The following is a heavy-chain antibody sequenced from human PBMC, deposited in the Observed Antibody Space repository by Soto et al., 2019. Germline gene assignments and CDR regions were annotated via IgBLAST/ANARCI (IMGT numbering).Heavy chain of an antibody. D-gene: IGHD3-22*01. V-gene: IGHV3-30-3*01. CDR3: ARDLGAGIVGGYYDSSGYYYYFDY. CDR1: GFTFSSYA. Sequence: GGSLRLSCAASGFTFSSYAMHWVRQAPGKGLEWVAVISYDGSNKYYADSVKGRFTISRDNSKNTLYLQMNSLRAEDTAVYYCARDLGAGIVGGYYDSSGYYYYFDYWGQGTLVTVSS. CDR2: ISYDGSNK. J-gene: IGHJ4*02.